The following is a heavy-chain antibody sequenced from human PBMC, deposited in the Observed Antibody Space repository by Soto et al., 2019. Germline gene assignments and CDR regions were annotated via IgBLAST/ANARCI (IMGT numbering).Heavy chain of an antibody. CDR1: GFAVSSYY. CDR3: ARDIRDYGMDV. V-gene: IGHV3-53*01. J-gene: IGHJ6*02. D-gene: IGHD2-2*02. CDR2: IYSGGTT. Sequence: GGSLRLSCAASGFAVSSYYMSWVRQAPGKGLEWVSVIYSGGTTYYADSVKGQFTISRDNSKNALYLQMNSLRAEDTAVYYCARDIRDYGMDVWGQGTTVTSP.